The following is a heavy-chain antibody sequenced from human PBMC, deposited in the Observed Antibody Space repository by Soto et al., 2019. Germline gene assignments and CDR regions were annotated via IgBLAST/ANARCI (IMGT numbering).Heavy chain of an antibody. J-gene: IGHJ5*02. CDR1: GFTFSSYA. CDR3: AKAGYGSDVLWWFGP. D-gene: IGHD5-12*01. Sequence: GGSLRLSCAASGFTFSSYAMSWVRQAPGRGLEWVSAVSSSSDNTYYADSVKGRFTISRDNSKNTLYLQMNSLRAEDTATYYCAKAGYGSDVLWWFGPWGLGTLVTVSS. V-gene: IGHV3-23*01. CDR2: VSSSSDNT.